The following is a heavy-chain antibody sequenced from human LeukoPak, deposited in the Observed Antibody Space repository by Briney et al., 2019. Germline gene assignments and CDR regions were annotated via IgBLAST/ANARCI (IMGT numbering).Heavy chain of an antibody. CDR1: GFTFSSYW. CDR3: ARGGNSASDY. Sequence: GGSLRLSCAASGFTFSSYWMSWVRQAPVKVLEWVANIKQDGSEKYYVDSVKGRFTISRDNAKNSLYLQMNSLRGEDTAVYYCARGGNSASDYWGQGTLVTVSS. V-gene: IGHV3-7*01. J-gene: IGHJ4*02. D-gene: IGHD2-21*01. CDR2: IKQDGSEK.